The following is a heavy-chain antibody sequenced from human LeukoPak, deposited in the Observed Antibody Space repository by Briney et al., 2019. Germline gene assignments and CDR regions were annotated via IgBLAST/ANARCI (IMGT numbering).Heavy chain of an antibody. CDR3: AIGGHSSGWRGDY. CDR2: ISSSGSDI. CDR1: GFTFSSYS. D-gene: IGHD6-19*01. V-gene: IGHV3-21*01. J-gene: IGHJ3*01. Sequence: PGGSLRLSCAASGFTFSSYSMNWVRQAPGKGLEWVSSISSSGSDIYYADSVKGRFTISRDNAKNSLYLQMNSLTAEDTAVYYCAIGGHSSGWRGDYWGQGTMVTVSS.